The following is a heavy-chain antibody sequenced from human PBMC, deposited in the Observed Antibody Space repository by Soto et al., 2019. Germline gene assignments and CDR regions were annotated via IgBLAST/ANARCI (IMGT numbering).Heavy chain of an antibody. CDR1: GFTFSSYA. V-gene: IGHV3-64*01. CDR2: ISSNGGST. Sequence: GGSLRLSCAASGFTFSSYAMHWVRQAPGKGLEYVSAISSNGGSTYYANSVKGRFTISRDNSKNTLYLQMGSLRAEDMAVYYCARDTPSGSYSFDYWGQGTLVTVSS. CDR3: ARDTPSGSYSFDY. D-gene: IGHD1-26*01. J-gene: IGHJ4*02.